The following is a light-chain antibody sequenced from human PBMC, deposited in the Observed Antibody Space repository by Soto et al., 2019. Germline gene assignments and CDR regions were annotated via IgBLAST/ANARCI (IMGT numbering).Light chain of an antibody. CDR1: QSVDIY. V-gene: IGKV3-11*01. CDR2: DAS. Sequence: EIVLTQSPATLSLSPGERATLSCRASQSVDIYLAWYQQKPGQAPRLLIYDASNRATGIPARFSGSGSGTDFTLTITSLEPEDFAVYYCQQRNSWPPLTFGGGTKVEIK. J-gene: IGKJ4*01. CDR3: QQRNSWPPLT.